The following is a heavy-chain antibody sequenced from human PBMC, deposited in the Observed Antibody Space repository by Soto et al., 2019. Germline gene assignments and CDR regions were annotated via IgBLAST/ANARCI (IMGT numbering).Heavy chain of an antibody. D-gene: IGHD3-3*01. CDR1: GFTFSNAW. CDR3: TTDTDYDFWSGYYEYFQH. J-gene: IGHJ1*01. CDR2: IKSKTDGGKT. Sequence: GGSLRLSCAASGFTFSNAWMSWVRQAPGKGLEWVGRIKSKTDGGKTDYAAPVKGRFTISRDDSKNTLYLQMNSLKTEDKAVYYCTTDTDYDFWSGYYEYFQHWGQGTLVTVSS. V-gene: IGHV3-15*01.